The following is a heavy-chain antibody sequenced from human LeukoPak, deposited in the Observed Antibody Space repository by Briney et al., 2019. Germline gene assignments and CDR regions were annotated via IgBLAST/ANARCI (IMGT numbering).Heavy chain of an antibody. CDR2: VYYVGNA. J-gene: IGHJ5*02. Sequence: SDTLSLTCTVSGGSVRSSRPYWGWIRQSPGKGVEWIGSVYYVGNAYYRPSLLSRATISIDTSKTHISLRLTSVTATDTGIYYCATHDEGSYFETWGQGALVTVSS. D-gene: IGHD3-10*01. CDR3: ATHDEGSYFET. V-gene: IGHV4-39*02. CDR1: GGSVRSSRPY.